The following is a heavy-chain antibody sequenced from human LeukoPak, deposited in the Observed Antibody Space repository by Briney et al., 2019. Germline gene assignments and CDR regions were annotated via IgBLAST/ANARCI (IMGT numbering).Heavy chain of an antibody. D-gene: IGHD5-18*01. Sequence: GGSLRLSCAASGFMFSNYGMHWVRQAPGKGLEWVAFIRYDGSDKYYADSVKGRFIISRDNSKNTLYLQMSSLRAEDTALYYCAQHSYGGFWGQGTLVTVSS. CDR3: AQHSYGGF. CDR2: IRYDGSDK. V-gene: IGHV3-30*02. CDR1: GFMFSNYG. J-gene: IGHJ4*02.